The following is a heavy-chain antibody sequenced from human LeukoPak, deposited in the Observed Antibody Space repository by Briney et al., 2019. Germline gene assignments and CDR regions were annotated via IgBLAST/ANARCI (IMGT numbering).Heavy chain of an antibody. Sequence: PGGSLGLSCAASRFTFSIYAMHWVRQAPGKGLEWVAVISYTGMYEYYADSVKGRFTISRDNSKNTLYLQMNSLRVDDTAVYYCARAADYYDSSGQYYIDVWGKGTTVTVSS. V-gene: IGHV3-30*04. CDR3: ARAADYYDSSGQYYIDV. J-gene: IGHJ6*03. CDR1: RFTFSIYA. D-gene: IGHD3-22*01. CDR2: ISYTGMYE.